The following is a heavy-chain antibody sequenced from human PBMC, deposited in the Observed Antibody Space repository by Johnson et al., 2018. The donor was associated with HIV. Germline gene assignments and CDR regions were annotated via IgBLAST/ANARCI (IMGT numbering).Heavy chain of an antibody. CDR3: ARDRADSSSWFTAFDI. CDR1: GFTFSSYA. Sequence: QVQLVESGGGLVKPGGSLRLSCAASGFTFSSYAMHWVRQAPGKGLEWVAVISYDGSNKYYADSVKGRFTISRDNSKNTLYLQMNSLRAEDTAVYYCARDRADSSSWFTAFDIWGQGTMVTVSS. V-gene: IGHV3-30-3*01. D-gene: IGHD6-13*01. J-gene: IGHJ3*02. CDR2: ISYDGSNK.